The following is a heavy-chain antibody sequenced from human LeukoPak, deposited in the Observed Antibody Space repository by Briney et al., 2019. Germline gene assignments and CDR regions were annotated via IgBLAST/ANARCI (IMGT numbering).Heavy chain of an antibody. V-gene: IGHV4-59*01. CDR1: GGSISSYY. D-gene: IGHD4-17*01. J-gene: IGHJ5*02. CDR2: IYTSGST. Sequence: SETLSLTCTVSGGSISSYYWSWIRQPPGKGLEWIGYIYTSGSTNYNPSLKSRVTISVDTSKNQFSLKLSSVTAADTAVYYCARDLYGDYGYNWFDPWGQGTLVTVSS. CDR3: ARDLYGDYGYNWFDP.